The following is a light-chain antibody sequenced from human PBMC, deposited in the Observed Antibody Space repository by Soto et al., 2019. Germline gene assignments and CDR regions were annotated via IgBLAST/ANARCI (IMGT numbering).Light chain of an antibody. CDR1: QSVSSY. CDR3: QQRSNYA. Sequence: EIVLTQSPATLSLSPGERATLSCRASQSVSSYLAWYQQKPGQAPGLLIYDASNRATGIPARFSGSGSGTDFTLTISSLEPEDFAVYYCQQRSNYAFGGGTKVDIK. V-gene: IGKV3-11*01. CDR2: DAS. J-gene: IGKJ4*01.